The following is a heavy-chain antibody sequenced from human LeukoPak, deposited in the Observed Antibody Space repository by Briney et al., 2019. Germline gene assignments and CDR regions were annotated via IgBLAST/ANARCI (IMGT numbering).Heavy chain of an antibody. CDR2: IKSKTDGGTT. CDR1: GFIFNNAW. D-gene: IGHD3-22*01. CDR3: TTEGWYYYDSSGYYPFDY. J-gene: IGHJ4*02. V-gene: IGHV3-15*01. Sequence: GGSLRLSCAGSGFIFNNAWMSWVRQAPGKGLEWVGRIKSKTDGGTTDYAAPVKGRFTISRDDSKNTLYLQMNSLKTEDTAVYYCTTEGWYYYDSSGYYPFDYWGQGTLVTVSS.